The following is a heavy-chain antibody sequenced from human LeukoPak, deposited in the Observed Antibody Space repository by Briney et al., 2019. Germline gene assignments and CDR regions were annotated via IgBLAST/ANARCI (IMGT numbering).Heavy chain of an antibody. Sequence: SETLSLTCTVSGGSISSYYWSWIRQPAGKGLEWIGYIYYSGSTNYNPSHKSRVTISVDTSKNQFSLKLTSVTAADTAVYYCGSRRTAMFGVIKGPIDYWGQGTLVTVSS. V-gene: IGHV4-59*12. J-gene: IGHJ4*02. CDR3: GSRRTAMFGVIKGPIDY. CDR1: GGSISSYY. D-gene: IGHD3-3*01. CDR2: IYYSGST.